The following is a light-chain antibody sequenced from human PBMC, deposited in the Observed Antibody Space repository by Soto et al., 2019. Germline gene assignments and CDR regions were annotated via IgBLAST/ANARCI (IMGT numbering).Light chain of an antibody. CDR1: QSVSSSY. CDR3: QQYGSSPWT. Sequence: EIVLTQSPGTLSLSPGERATLSCRASQSVSSSYLAWYLHKPGQAPRLLIYGASSRATGIPDRFSGSGSGTDFTLTITRLEPDDFAVYYCQQYGSSPWTFGQGTKADIK. V-gene: IGKV3-20*01. CDR2: GAS. J-gene: IGKJ1*01.